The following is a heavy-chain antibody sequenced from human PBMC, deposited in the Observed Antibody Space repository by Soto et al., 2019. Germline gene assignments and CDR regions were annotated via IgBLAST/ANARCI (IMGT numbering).Heavy chain of an antibody. Sequence: GGSLRLSCAASGFTFSSYGMHWVRQAPGKGLEWVAVISYDGSNKYYADSVKGRFTISRDNSKNTLYLQMNSLRAEDTAVYYCAKDRIAARLDYFDYWGQGTLVTVSS. D-gene: IGHD6-6*01. V-gene: IGHV3-30*18. CDR2: ISYDGSNK. CDR1: GFTFSSYG. CDR3: AKDRIAARLDYFDY. J-gene: IGHJ4*02.